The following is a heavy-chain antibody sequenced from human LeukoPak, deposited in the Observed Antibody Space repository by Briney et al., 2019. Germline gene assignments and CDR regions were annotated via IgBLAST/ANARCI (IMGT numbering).Heavy chain of an antibody. Sequence: SGGSLRLSCAASGFTFSSYGMHWVRQAPGKGLEWVAFIRYDGGNKYYADSVKGRFTISRDNSKNTLFLQMNSLRAEDTAVYYCASAYYHSSGYSYYFDYWGQGTLVTVSS. CDR1: GFTFSSYG. D-gene: IGHD3-22*01. J-gene: IGHJ4*02. CDR3: ASAYYHSSGYSYYFDY. V-gene: IGHV3-30*02. CDR2: IRYDGGNK.